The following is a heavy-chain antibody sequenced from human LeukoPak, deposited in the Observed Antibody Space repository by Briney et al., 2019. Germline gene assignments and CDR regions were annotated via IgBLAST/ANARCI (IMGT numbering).Heavy chain of an antibody. D-gene: IGHD4-17*01. CDR3: ARDEDYGISVNVDY. CDR1: GYSFVLYG. CDR2: ISTYNGNT. V-gene: IGHV1-18*01. J-gene: IGHJ4*02. Sequence: ASVKVSCKASGYSFVLYGISWVRQAPGQGPKWMGWISTYNGNTKYAQKSQGRVTMTTDTSTSTAYMELRSLRSDDTAVYYCARDEDYGISVNVDYWGQGTLVTVSS.